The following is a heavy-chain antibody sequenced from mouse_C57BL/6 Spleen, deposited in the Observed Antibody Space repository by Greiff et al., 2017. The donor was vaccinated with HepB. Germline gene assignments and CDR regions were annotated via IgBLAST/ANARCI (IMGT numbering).Heavy chain of an antibody. V-gene: IGHV1-62-2*01. D-gene: IGHD1-1*01. CDR3: ARHEEWDGSSSYAMDY. CDR1: GYTFTEYT. J-gene: IGHJ4*01. CDR2: FYPGSGSI. Sequence: QVQLQQSGAELVKPGASVKLSCKASGYTFTEYTIHWVKQRSGQGLEWIGWFYPGSGSIKYNEKFKDKATLTADKSSSTGYMDISRLTSEDSAVYFSARHEEWDGSSSYAMDYWGQGTSVTVSS.